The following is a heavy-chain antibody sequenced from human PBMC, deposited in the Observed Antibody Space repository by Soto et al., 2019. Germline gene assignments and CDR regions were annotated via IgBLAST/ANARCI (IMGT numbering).Heavy chain of an antibody. V-gene: IGHV4-59*01. D-gene: IGHD6-13*01. CDR3: AREAAAGTVDY. CDR2: IYYSGST. CDR1: GGSISSYY. Sequence: QVQLQESGPGLVKPSETLSLTCTVSGGSISSYYWSWIRQPPGKGLEWIGYIYYSGSTNYNPCLKSRVTISVDTSKNQFSLKLSSVTAADTAVYYCAREAAAGTVDYWGQGTLVTVSS. J-gene: IGHJ4*02.